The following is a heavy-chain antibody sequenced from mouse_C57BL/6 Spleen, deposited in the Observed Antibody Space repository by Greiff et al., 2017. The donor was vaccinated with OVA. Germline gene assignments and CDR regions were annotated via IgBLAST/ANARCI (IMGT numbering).Heavy chain of an antibody. CDR3: AREDSNSFAY. J-gene: IGHJ3*01. CDR2: INPGSGGS. V-gene: IGHV1-54*01. CDR1: GYAFTNYL. D-gene: IGHD2-5*01. Sequence: QVQLKESGAELVRPGTSVKVSCKASGYAFTNYLIEWVKQRPGQGLEWIGVINPGSGGSTYHEKFKGKATLTADKSSSTAYMQLSSLTSEDSAVYFCAREDSNSFAYWGQGTLVTVSA.